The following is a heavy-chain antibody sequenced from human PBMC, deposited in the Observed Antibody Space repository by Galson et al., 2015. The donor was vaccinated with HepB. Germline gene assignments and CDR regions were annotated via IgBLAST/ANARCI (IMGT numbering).Heavy chain of an antibody. Sequence: SVKVSCKASGYSFRHHGISWVRQAPGQGLEWLGWIGSDTGETKYTEKFQGRVTMTTDISMSTSYMELRSLRSDDTAVYYCARAVLGSLYRDFDYWGQGTLITVSS. CDR3: ARAVLGSLYRDFDY. J-gene: IGHJ4*01. CDR1: GYSFRHHG. D-gene: IGHD2-15*01. V-gene: IGHV1-18*04. CDR2: IGSDTGET.